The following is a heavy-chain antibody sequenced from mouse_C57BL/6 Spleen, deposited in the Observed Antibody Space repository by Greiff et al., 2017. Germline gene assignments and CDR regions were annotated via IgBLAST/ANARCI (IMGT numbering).Heavy chain of an antibody. J-gene: IGHJ2*01. CDR2: IYPGDGDT. CDR3: ARPYDYDGGYFDY. Sequence: VQLQESGAELVKPGASVKISCKASGYAFSSYWMNWVKQRPGKGLEWIGQIYPGDGDTNYNGKFKGKATLTADKSSSTAYMQLSSLTSEDSAVYFCARPYDYDGGYFDYWGQGTTLTVSS. D-gene: IGHD2-4*01. V-gene: IGHV1-80*01. CDR1: GYAFSSYW.